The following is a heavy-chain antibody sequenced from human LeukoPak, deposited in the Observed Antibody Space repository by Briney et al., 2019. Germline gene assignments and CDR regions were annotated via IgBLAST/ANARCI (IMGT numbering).Heavy chain of an antibody. CDR1: EFTFSAYW. Sequence: GGSLRLSCAASEFTFSAYWMHWVRQAPGKGLEWVGRIKSKTDGGTTDYAAPVKGRFTISRGDSKNTLYLQMNSLKTEDTAVYYCTTDLWELLYYYGMDVWGQGTTVTVSS. D-gene: IGHD1-26*01. J-gene: IGHJ6*02. CDR3: TTDLWELLYYYGMDV. V-gene: IGHV3-15*01. CDR2: IKSKTDGGTT.